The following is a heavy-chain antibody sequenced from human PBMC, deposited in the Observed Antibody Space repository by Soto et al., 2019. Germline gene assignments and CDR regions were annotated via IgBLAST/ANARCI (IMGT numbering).Heavy chain of an antibody. CDR3: ARVPFSTSGYSGYETPYYYYGMDV. D-gene: IGHD5-12*01. V-gene: IGHV3-21*01. Sequence: GGSLRLSCAASGFTFSSYSMNWVRQAPGKGLEWVSSISSSSSYIYYADSVKGRFTISRDNAKNSLYLQMNSLRAEDTAVYYCARVPFSTSGYSGYETPYYYYGMDVWGQGTTVTVSS. CDR1: GFTFSSYS. CDR2: ISSSSSYI. J-gene: IGHJ6*02.